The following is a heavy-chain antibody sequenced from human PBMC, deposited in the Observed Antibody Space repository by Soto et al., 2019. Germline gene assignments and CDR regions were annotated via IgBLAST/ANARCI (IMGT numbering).Heavy chain of an antibody. Sequence: QVQLVQSGAEVKKPGASVKVSCKASGYTFTGYYMHWVRQAPGQGLEWMGWINPNSGGTNYAQKLRVLFTMTRDTSVSTAYMELCRPRSDDTAAYCCARAERAPLGGVDYWGQGTLVTFSS. CDR3: ARAERAPLGGVDY. J-gene: IGHJ4*02. CDR1: GYTFTGYY. V-gene: IGHV1-2*04. D-gene: IGHD3-16*01. CDR2: INPNSGGT.